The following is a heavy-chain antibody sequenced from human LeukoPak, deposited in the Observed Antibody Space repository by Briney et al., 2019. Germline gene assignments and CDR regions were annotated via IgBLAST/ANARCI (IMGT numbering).Heavy chain of an antibody. Sequence: PGGSLRLSCAASGFTFSSYAMSWVRQAPGKGLEWVSAISGSGGSTYYADSVKGRFTISRDNSKNTLYLQMNSLRAEDTAVYNCAKEQLYSSGWYYFDYWGQGTLVTVSS. CDR2: ISGSGGST. J-gene: IGHJ4*02. D-gene: IGHD6-19*01. CDR3: AKEQLYSSGWYYFDY. V-gene: IGHV3-23*01. CDR1: GFTFSSYA.